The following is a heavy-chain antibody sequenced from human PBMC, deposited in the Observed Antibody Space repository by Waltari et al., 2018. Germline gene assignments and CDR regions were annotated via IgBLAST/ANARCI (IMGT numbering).Heavy chain of an antibody. CDR3: AKGTSPRTGTTVDY. CDR1: GFTFSSYA. V-gene: IGHV3-23*01. J-gene: IGHJ4*02. Sequence: EVQLLESGGGLVQPGGSLRLSCAASGFTFSSYAMSWVRPAPGKGLEWVSAISGSGGSTYYADSVKGRFTISRDNSKNTLYLQMNSLRAEDTAVYYCAKGTSPRTGTTVDYWGQGTLVTVSS. CDR2: ISGSGGST. D-gene: IGHD1-7*01.